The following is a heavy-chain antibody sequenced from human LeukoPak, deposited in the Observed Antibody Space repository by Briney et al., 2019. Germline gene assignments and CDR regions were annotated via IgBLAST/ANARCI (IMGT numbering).Heavy chain of an antibody. CDR3: ASQRDFRVVIPAAMGKFDY. V-gene: IGHV3-66*04. CDR2: IYSGGST. Sequence: PGGSLRLSCAASGFTVSSNYMSWVRQAPGKGLEWVSVIYSGGSTYYADSVKSRFTISRDNSKNTLYLQMNSLRAEDTAVYYCASQRDFRVVIPAAMGKFDYWGQGTRVTVSS. J-gene: IGHJ4*02. D-gene: IGHD2-2*01. CDR1: GFTVSSNY.